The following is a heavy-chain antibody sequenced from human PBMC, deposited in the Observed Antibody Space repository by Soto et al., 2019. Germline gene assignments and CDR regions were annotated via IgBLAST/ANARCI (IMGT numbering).Heavy chain of an antibody. Sequence: SETLSLTCTVSGGSISSGDYYWSWIRQPPGKGLEWIGYIYYSGSTYYNPSLKSRVTISVDTSKNQFSLKLSSVTAADTAVYYCARVAGYSYGFVFDYWRQGTLVTVSS. D-gene: IGHD5-18*01. V-gene: IGHV4-30-4*01. J-gene: IGHJ4*02. CDR3: ARVAGYSYGFVFDY. CDR1: GGSISSGDYY. CDR2: IYYSGST.